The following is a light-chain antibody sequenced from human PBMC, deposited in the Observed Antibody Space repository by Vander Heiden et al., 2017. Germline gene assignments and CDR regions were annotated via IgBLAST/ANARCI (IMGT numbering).Light chain of an antibody. CDR2: DVT. CDR3: CSFTSTTTYV. CDR1: SSDVGCYDY. J-gene: IGLJ1*01. V-gene: IGLV2-14*03. Sequence: SALTQPASVSGSPGKSITISCTGTSSDVGCYDYVSWYQQHPGKAPQLVIYDVTNRPSGISDRFSGSKSGNTASLTISGLQAEDEADYYCCSFTSTTTYVFGTGTQVTVL.